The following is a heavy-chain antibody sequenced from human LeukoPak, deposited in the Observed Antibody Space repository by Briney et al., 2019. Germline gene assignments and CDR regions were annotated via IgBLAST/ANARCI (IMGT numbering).Heavy chain of an antibody. CDR2: INPNSGGT. CDR1: GYTFTGYY. J-gene: IGHJ4*02. Sequence: ASVKVSCKASGYTFTGYYMHWVRQAPGQGLEWMGWINPNSGGTNYAQKFQGRVTMTRDTSISTAYMELSRLRSDDTAVYYCARADHGDYSTFDYWGQGTLVTVSS. CDR3: ARADHGDYSTFDY. D-gene: IGHD4-17*01. V-gene: IGHV1-2*02.